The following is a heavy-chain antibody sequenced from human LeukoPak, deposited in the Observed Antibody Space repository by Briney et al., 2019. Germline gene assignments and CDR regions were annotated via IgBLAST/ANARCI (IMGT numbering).Heavy chain of an antibody. D-gene: IGHD5/OR15-5a*01. CDR3: AKDLVSTIGDFDY. CDR1: GYTFTGKY. V-gene: IGHV1-2*02. Sequence: GASVKVSCKAFGYTFTGKYVHWVRQAPGQGLEWMGWINPNSGATNYAQKFQGRVTMTRDTSITTAYMELRSLRSDDTAVYYCAKDLVSTIGDFDYWGQGTLVTVSS. J-gene: IGHJ4*02. CDR2: INPNSGAT.